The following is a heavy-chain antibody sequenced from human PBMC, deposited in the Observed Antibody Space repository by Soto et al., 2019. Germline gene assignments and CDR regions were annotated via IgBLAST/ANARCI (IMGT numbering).Heavy chain of an antibody. V-gene: IGHV3-33*06. J-gene: IGHJ4*02. CDR2: IWFDESNK. CDR3: AKEFWSGHCDY. Sequence: QVQLVESGGGVVQPGRSLRLSCAASGFTFSSYGMHWVRQAPGKGLEWVAVIWFDESNKYYADSVKGRFTISRDNSKNTLYLQMKSLRAEDTAVDYCAKEFWSGHCDYWGQGTLVTLSS. D-gene: IGHD3-3*01. CDR1: GFTFSSYG.